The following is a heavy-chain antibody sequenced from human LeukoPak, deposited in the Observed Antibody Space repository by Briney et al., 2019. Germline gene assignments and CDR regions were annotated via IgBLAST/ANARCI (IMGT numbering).Heavy chain of an antibody. Sequence: KPSETLSLTCTVSGGSISSYYWSWIRQPPGKGLEWVGYIYYSGSTNYNPSLKSRVTISVDMSKNQFSLKLSSVTAADTAVYYCARAPRTYSSGWRSDAFDIWGQGTMVTVSS. V-gene: IGHV4-59*01. CDR2: IYYSGST. J-gene: IGHJ3*02. D-gene: IGHD6-19*01. CDR3: ARAPRTYSSGWRSDAFDI. CDR1: GGSISSYY.